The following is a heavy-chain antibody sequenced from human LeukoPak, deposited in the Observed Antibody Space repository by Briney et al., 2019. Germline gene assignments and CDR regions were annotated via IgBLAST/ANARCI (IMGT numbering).Heavy chain of an antibody. CDR2: ITYSGTT. J-gene: IGHJ4*02. CDR1: GGSINTYY. CDR3: ASLYSSALYSLVG. V-gene: IGHV4-59*08. Sequence: SETLSLTCTGAGGSINTYYWSWIRQPPGKGLEWTGHITYSGTTTYNAFLKSRVTISVDTSKNQFSLKLRSVTAADTAVYCCASLYSSALYSLVGWGQGTLVTVSS. D-gene: IGHD6-19*01.